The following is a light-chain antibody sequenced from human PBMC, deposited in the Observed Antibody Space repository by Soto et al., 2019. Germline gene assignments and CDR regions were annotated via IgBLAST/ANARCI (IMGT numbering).Light chain of an antibody. CDR2: GAS. J-gene: IGKJ4*01. CDR1: QSCSSSY. V-gene: IGKV3-20*01. Sequence: EIGFTPSPGPLSLAPGERATLSCRARQSCSSSYLAWYQQKPGQAPRLLIYGASSRATGIPDRFSGSGSGTDFTLTISRLEPEDFAVYYCQQYGSSPSTFGGGTKVEIK. CDR3: QQYGSSPST.